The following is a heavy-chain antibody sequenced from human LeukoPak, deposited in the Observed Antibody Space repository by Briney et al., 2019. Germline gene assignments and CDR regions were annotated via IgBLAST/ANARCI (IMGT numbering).Heavy chain of an antibody. D-gene: IGHD3-22*01. CDR1: GYTFTSYG. Sequence: GASVKVSCKASGYTFTSYGISWVRQAPGQGLEWMKWISAYNGNTNYAQKLQGRVTMTADTSTSTAYMELRSLRSDDTAVYYCARDWSNSPSGFVDYWGQGTLVTVSS. J-gene: IGHJ4*02. CDR3: ARDWSNSPSGFVDY. CDR2: ISAYNGNT. V-gene: IGHV1-18*01.